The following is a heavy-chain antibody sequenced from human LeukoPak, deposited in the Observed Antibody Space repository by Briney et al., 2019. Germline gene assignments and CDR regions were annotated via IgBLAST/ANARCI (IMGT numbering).Heavy chain of an antibody. J-gene: IGHJ4*02. CDR1: GFTLSSYA. Sequence: GGSLRLSCAASGFTLSSYAMSWVRQAPGKGLEWVSAISCSGGSTFYADSVKGRYTISGDNSKNQLYLQMDSLRAEDTAVYFCARHGYYVFDYWGQGTLVTVSS. D-gene: IGHD2/OR15-2a*01. V-gene: IGHV3-23*01. CDR2: ISCSGGST. CDR3: ARHGYYVFDY.